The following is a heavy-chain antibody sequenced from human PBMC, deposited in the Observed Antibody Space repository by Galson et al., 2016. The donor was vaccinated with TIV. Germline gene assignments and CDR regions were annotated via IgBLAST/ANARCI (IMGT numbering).Heavy chain of an antibody. CDR3: ARGWPGIVGGRDAFDI. Sequence: SLRLSCAVSGFTFTDYYMNWIRLAPGKGLEWVSYISNGGSTTYYADFVKGRFTISRENATNSLYLHMNSLRAGDSAVYYCARGWPGIVGGRDAFDIWGQGTMVTVSS. CDR2: ISNGGSTT. CDR1: GFTFTDYY. V-gene: IGHV3-11*04. D-gene: IGHD1-26*01. J-gene: IGHJ3*02.